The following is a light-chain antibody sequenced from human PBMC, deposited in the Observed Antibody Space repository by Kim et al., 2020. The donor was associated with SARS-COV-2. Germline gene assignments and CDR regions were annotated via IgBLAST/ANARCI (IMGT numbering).Light chain of an antibody. J-gene: IGKJ2*01. CDR2: SAS. CDR1: QGISSY. Sequence: ASVGDRVTITCRASQGISSYLALFQQTPGNVPKRLIMSASSLQRGVPSSFSGSGSETEFTLTISSLQPEYFATYYCLQHYRYPYTFGQETKLEI. CDR3: LQHYRYPYT. V-gene: IGKV1-17*03.